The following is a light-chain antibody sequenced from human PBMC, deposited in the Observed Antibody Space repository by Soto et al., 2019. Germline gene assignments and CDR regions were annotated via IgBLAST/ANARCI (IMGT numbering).Light chain of an antibody. CDR3: SSYTSSTTLVV. CDR2: EVS. CDR1: SRDVGGYNF. Sequence: QSALTQPASVSGSPGQSITISCTGTSRDVGGYNFVSWYQQHPGKAPKLMIYEVSKRPSGVSNRFSGSKSGNTATLTISGIQAEDEADYYCSSYTSSTTLVVFGGGTKLTVL. J-gene: IGLJ2*01. V-gene: IGLV2-14*01.